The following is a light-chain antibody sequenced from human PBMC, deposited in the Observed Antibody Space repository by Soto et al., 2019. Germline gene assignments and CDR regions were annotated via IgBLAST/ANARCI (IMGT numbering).Light chain of an antibody. Sequence: DIQMTQSPSTLSASVGDRVTITCRASQRISNWVAWYQQKPGKAPKLLIYDASNLESGVPSRFSGSASGTEFTLTMSSLQPDDSASYYCQQYDSYSPWTFGQGTKVDIK. CDR3: QQYDSYSPWT. J-gene: IGKJ1*01. CDR1: QRISNW. V-gene: IGKV1-5*01. CDR2: DAS.